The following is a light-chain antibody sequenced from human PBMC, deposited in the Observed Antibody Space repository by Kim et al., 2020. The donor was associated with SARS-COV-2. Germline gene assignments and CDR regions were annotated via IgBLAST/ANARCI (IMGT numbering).Light chain of an antibody. CDR1: QSIAKD. J-gene: IGKJ4*01. CDR2: GAS. CDR3: QQYNSYPLT. Sequence: ASVGDRVTISCRASQSIAKDLAWFQQKPGKAPKSLIYGASSLQSGVPWRFSGSGSGTEFTLTITSLQPEDFATYFCQQYNSYPLTFGGGTKVDIK. V-gene: IGKV1-16*01.